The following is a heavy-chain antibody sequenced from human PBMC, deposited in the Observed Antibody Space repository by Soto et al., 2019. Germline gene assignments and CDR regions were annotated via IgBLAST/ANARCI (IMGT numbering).Heavy chain of an antibody. D-gene: IGHD6-19*01. CDR3: ARGTIALASIEY. CDR2: LYYSGST. J-gene: IGHJ4*02. V-gene: IGHV4-31*03. CDR1: GGSISSGGYY. Sequence: PSETLSLTCTFSGGSISSGGYYWSWIRQHPGKGLEWIGYLYYSGSTSYNPSLKSRVTISVDTSKNQFSLKLSSVTAADTAVYKGARGTIALASIEYWGPGTLATVSS.